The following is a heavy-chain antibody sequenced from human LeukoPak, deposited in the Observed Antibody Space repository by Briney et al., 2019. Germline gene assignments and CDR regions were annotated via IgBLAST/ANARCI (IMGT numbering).Heavy chain of an antibody. CDR2: IHYSGST. V-gene: IGHV4-59*01. D-gene: IGHD3-16*01. CDR3: ARGDATYFDS. J-gene: IGHJ4*02. CDR1: GGSMNGYY. Sequence: SETLSLTCTVSGGSMNGYYWSWIRQPPGKGLEWIGYIHYSGSTNYNPSLKSRVSISVDTSKKQLSLRLTSVTAADTAVYYCARGDATYFDSWGQGTLVTVSS.